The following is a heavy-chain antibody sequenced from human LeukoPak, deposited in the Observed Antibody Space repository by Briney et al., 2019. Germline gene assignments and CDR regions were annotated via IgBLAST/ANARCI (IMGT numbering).Heavy chain of an antibody. V-gene: IGHV4-39*07. D-gene: IGHD3-9*01. J-gene: IGHJ5*02. CDR3: ARGRGTFDWLYAGSPFDP. CDR2: IYYSGST. CDR1: GGSISSSSYY. Sequence: ASETLSLTCTVSGGSISSSSYYWGWIRQPPGKGLEWIGSIYYSGSTYYNPSLKSRVTISVDTSKNQFSLELSSVTAADTAVYYCARGRGTFDWLYAGSPFDPWGQGTLVTVSS.